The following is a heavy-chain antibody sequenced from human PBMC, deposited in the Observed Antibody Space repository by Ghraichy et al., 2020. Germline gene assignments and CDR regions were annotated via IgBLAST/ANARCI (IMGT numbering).Heavy chain of an antibody. CDR2: ISNSGSN. J-gene: IGHJ4*02. D-gene: IGHD3-10*01. CDR3: ARVHRVDFGNYSSY. CDR1: GGSVSRDDYY. V-gene: IGHV4-61*08. Sequence: SQTLSLTCTVSGGSVSRDDYYWSWIRQPPGKGLEWIGYISNSGSNNYNPSLKSRVAMSADTSENQFSLKLRSVTAADTAVYYCARVHRVDFGNYSSYWGQGTLLTVSS.